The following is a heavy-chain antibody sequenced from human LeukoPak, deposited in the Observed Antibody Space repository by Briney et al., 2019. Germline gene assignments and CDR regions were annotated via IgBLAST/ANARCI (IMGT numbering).Heavy chain of an antibody. CDR3: AKDCGGDCYYDSVY. CDR1: GFTFSSYA. CDR2: ISGSDDRT. V-gene: IGHV3-23*01. Sequence: PGGSLRLSCAASGFTFSSYAMHWVRQAPGKGLEWVSAISGSDDRTYYADSVKGRFTISRDNSKNTLYLQMNSLRAEDTAVYYCAKDCGGDCYYDSVYWGQGILVTVSS. D-gene: IGHD2-21*02. J-gene: IGHJ4*02.